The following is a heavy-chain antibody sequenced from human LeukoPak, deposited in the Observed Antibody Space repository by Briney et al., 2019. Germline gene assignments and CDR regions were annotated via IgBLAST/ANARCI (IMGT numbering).Heavy chain of an antibody. CDR3: ARGAYQIVVVTAPTY. J-gene: IGHJ4*02. V-gene: IGHV3-30-3*01. Sequence: GRSLSLSCAASGFTFSNYTMHWVRQAPGKGLEWVAVPSSDGSNKYYADSVKGRFTISRDISKNTLYLQMTSLRAEDTAVYYCARGAYQIVVVTAPTYWGQGTLVTVSS. D-gene: IGHD2-21*02. CDR2: PSSDGSNK. CDR1: GFTFSNYT.